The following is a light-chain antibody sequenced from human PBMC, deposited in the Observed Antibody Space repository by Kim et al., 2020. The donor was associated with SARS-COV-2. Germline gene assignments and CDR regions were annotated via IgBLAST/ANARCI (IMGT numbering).Light chain of an antibody. CDR1: QSVSSN. CDR2: GAS. V-gene: IGKV3-15*01. J-gene: IGKJ2*02. CDR3: QQYNNWPCT. Sequence: SVSPGERATLSCRASQSVSSNLAWYQQKPGQPPSLLIFGASTRATGIPARFSGSGSGTEFTLTISSLQSEDFAVYYCQQYNNWPCTFGQGTKLEI.